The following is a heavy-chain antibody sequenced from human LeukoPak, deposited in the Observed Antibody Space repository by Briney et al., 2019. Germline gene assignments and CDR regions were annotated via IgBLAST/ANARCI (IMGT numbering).Heavy chain of an antibody. J-gene: IGHJ4*02. V-gene: IGHV3-48*03. D-gene: IGHD6-25*01. CDR3: ARSYSSVIDY. CDR1: GFTFSSYE. Sequence: GGSLRLSCAASGFTFSSYEMNWVRQAPGKGLEWVSYISSSGSTIYYADSVKGRFTISRDNAKNSLYLQMNSLRAEDTAVYYCARSYSSVIDYWGQGTLVTVSS. CDR2: ISSSGSTI.